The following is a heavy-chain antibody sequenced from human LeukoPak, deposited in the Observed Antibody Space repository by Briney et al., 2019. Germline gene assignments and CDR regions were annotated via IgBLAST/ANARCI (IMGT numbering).Heavy chain of an antibody. Sequence: SVTLSLTCTVSGGSISTYYWSWIRQPPGKGLEWIGSVSYSGSTNYNPSLESRVTISVDTSNKQVSLKLRSMTAADTAVYYCARQWTTVAPHWHFDLWGRGTLVTVSS. J-gene: IGHJ2*01. D-gene: IGHD4-23*01. V-gene: IGHV4-59*01. CDR2: VSYSGST. CDR1: GGSISTYY. CDR3: ARQWTTVAPHWHFDL.